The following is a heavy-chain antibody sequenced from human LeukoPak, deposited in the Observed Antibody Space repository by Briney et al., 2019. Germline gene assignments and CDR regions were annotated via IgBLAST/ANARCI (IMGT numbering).Heavy chain of an antibody. D-gene: IGHD4/OR15-4a*01. CDR3: ARRAGAYSHPYDY. J-gene: IGHJ4*02. V-gene: IGHV3-23*01. CDR1: GFTFSSYA. CDR2: ISGSGGST. Sequence: GGSLRLSCAASGFTFSSYAMSWVRQAPGKGLEWVSAISGSGGSTYYADSVKGRFTISRDNTKNTLYLQMNSLRADDTAVYYCARRAGAYSHPYDYWGQGTLVTVSS.